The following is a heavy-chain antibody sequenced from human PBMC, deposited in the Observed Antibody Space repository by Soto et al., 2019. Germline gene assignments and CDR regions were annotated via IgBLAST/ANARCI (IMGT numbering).Heavy chain of an antibody. J-gene: IGHJ4*02. CDR1: GFTFSSYG. V-gene: IGHV3-30*18. CDR2: ISYDGSNK. Sequence: QVQLVESGGGAVQPGRSLRLSCAASGFTFSSYGMHWVRQAPGKGLEWVAVISYDGSNKYYADSVKGRFTISRDNSKNTLYLQMNSLRAEDTAVYYCAQGGKWEPGVLMDYWGQGTLVTVSS. CDR3: AQGGKWEPGVLMDY. D-gene: IGHD1-26*01.